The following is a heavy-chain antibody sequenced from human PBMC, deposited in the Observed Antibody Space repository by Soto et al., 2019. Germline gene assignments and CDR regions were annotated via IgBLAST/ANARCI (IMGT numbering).Heavy chain of an antibody. Sequence: GGSLRLSCAASGFTFSSYSMNWVRQAPGKGLEWVSYISSSSSTIYYADSVKGRFTISRDNAKNSLYLQMNSLRDEDTAVYYSARGPDYDSSGIRLTWSAPWGKGTLVPVSS. CDR3: ARGPDYDSSGIRLTWSAP. V-gene: IGHV3-48*02. J-gene: IGHJ5*02. CDR2: ISSSSSTI. CDR1: GFTFSSYS. D-gene: IGHD3-22*01.